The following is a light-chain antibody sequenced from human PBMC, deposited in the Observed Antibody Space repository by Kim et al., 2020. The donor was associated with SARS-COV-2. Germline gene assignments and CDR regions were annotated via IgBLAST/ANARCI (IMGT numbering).Light chain of an antibody. Sequence: LGQKVRITCQGASLRSYYASWYQQKPGQAPVLVIYGKNNRPSGIPDRFSGSSSGNTASLTITGAQAEDEADYYCNSRDSSGNHHVVFGGGTQLTVL. CDR1: SLRSYY. CDR3: NSRDSSGNHHVV. V-gene: IGLV3-19*01. J-gene: IGLJ2*01. CDR2: GKN.